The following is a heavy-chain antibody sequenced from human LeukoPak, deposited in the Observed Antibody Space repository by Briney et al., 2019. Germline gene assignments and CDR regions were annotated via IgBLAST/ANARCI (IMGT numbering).Heavy chain of an antibody. V-gene: IGHV3-30*02. Sequence: GGSLRLSCAASGFTVSSDYMTWVRQAPGKGLEWVTFIRYDGSDKFYADSVKGRFTISRDNSKNTLFLQMNSLRVADTAVYYCAKRADYYDSSRALYDAFDLWGQGTMVTVSS. J-gene: IGHJ3*01. D-gene: IGHD3-16*01. CDR3: AKRADYYDSSRALYDAFDL. CDR1: GFTVSSDY. CDR2: IRYDGSDK.